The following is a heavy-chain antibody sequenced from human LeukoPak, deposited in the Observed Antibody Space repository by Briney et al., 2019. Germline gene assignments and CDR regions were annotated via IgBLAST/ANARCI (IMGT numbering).Heavy chain of an antibody. Sequence: GGSLRLSCAASGFTFEDFSMHWVRQVPGKGLEWISLIDWDGGITYYADSVKGRFTISRDNSKNTLYLQMNSLRAEDTAVYYCAKDGPMVRAAEGMDVWGQGTTVTVSS. D-gene: IGHD3-10*01. J-gene: IGHJ6*02. CDR1: GFTFEDFS. CDR2: IDWDGGIT. V-gene: IGHV3-43*01. CDR3: AKDGPMVRAAEGMDV.